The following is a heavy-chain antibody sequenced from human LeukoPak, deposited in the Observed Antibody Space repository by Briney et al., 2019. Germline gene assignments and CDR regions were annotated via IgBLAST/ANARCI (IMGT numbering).Heavy chain of an antibody. Sequence: PSETLSLTCTVSGVSISSSSYYWGWIRQPPGKGLEWIGSIYYSGSTYYNPSLKSRVTISVDTSMNQFSLKLSSVTAADTAVYYCARQVMYSSSWYPPLYYFDYWGQGTLVTVSS. CDR2: IYYSGST. CDR3: ARQVMYSSSWYPPLYYFDY. D-gene: IGHD6-13*01. V-gene: IGHV4-39*01. CDR1: GVSISSSSYY. J-gene: IGHJ4*02.